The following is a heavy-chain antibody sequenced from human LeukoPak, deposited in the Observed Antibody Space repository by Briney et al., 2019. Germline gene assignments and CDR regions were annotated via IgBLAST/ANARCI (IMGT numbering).Heavy chain of an antibody. V-gene: IGHV3-23*01. CDR2: ISGSGGKT. CDR3: GKEMTSMVTVEY. D-gene: IGHD5-18*01. J-gene: IGHJ4*02. Sequence: GGSLRLSCVASGFTFSTSAMSWVRQAPGKGLEWVSAISGSGGKTYYADSVKGRFTISRDNSQNTLYLYMNSLRAGDTAVYYCGKEMTSMVTVEYWGQGTLVTVSS. CDR1: GFTFSTSA.